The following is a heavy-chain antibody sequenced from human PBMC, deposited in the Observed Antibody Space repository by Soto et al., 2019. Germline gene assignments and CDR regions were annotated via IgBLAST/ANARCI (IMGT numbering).Heavy chain of an antibody. CDR2: IIPILGVA. Sequence: QVQLVQSGAEVKKPGSSVKVSCKASGGPFSTYTISWVRQAPGQGLEWMGRIIPILGVANYAQKFQGRVSITADKSTTTAYMELSSLRSEDTAMYYCAKVRGGADAEVYDFDFWGQGTLVTVSS. D-gene: IGHD3-16*01. V-gene: IGHV1-69*02. J-gene: IGHJ4*02. CDR3: AKVRGGADAEVYDFDF. CDR1: GGPFSTYT.